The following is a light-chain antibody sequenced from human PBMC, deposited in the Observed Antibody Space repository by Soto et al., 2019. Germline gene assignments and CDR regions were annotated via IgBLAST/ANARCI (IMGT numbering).Light chain of an antibody. Sequence: QSVLAQPPSASGSPGQSVTISCTGTSSVVGGYNYVSWYQQHPGKAPKLMIYEVIKRPSGVPDRFSGSKSGNTASLTVSGLQTEDEADYYSSSYAGSNNYVFGTGTKVTDL. V-gene: IGLV2-8*01. CDR1: SSVVGGYNY. J-gene: IGLJ1*01. CDR2: EVI. CDR3: SSYAGSNNYV.